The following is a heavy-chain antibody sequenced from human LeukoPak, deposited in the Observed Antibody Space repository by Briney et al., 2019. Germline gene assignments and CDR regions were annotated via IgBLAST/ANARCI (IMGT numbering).Heavy chain of an antibody. Sequence: SETLSLTCTVSGASISSSTNGWTWIRQPPGKGLEWIVYIYYSGSTNYNPPLKSRVDISVDTYKKPFSLKVNSVTAADTAVYYCARGGTANGHFDYWGQGTLVTVSS. CDR1: GASISSSTNG. CDR2: IYYSGST. V-gene: IGHV4-61*05. J-gene: IGHJ4*02. D-gene: IGHD6-13*01. CDR3: ARGGTANGHFDY.